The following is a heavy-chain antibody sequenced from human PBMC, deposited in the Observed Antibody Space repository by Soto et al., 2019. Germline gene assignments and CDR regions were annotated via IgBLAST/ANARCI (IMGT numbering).Heavy chain of an antibody. CDR1: GCTFSSYA. D-gene: IGHD3-16*01. CDR3: VKCAGNRDIRLSANWFDA. J-gene: IGHJ5*02. Sequence: GCLRLGCTASGCTFSSYAMNWVRQAPGKGLEYVSVIFSNGGSTYYADSVKGRFTISRDNSKNTLYLQMSSLRAEDTAVYYSVKCAGNRDIRLSANWFDAWGQGTLVTVYS. CDR2: IFSNGGST. V-gene: IGHV3-64D*06.